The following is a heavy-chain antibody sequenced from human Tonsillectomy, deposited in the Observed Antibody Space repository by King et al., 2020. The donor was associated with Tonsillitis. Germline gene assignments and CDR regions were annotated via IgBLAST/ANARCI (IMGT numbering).Heavy chain of an antibody. CDR3: ASQFCTTTSCHVDY. CDR1: GYTFIDYY. CDR2: INPKTGVT. V-gene: IGHV1-2*02. D-gene: IGHD2-2*01. J-gene: IGHJ4*02. Sequence: QLVQSGAEVRKPGASVKGSCTVSGYTFIDYYIHWVRQAPGQGLEWMGWINPKTGVTNSAQRFQGRVTLTRDSSISTAYMQLTSLRSDDTALYYCASQFCTTTSCHVDYWGQGTLVTVSS.